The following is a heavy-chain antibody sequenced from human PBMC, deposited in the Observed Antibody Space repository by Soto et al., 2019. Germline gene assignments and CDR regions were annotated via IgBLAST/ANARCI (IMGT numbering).Heavy chain of an antibody. V-gene: IGHV1-8*01. CDR1: GYTFTSYD. Sequence: KGVWASVKVSCKASGYTFTSYDINWVRQATGQGLEWMGWMNPNSGNTGYAQKFQGRVTMTRNTSISTAYMELSSLRSEDTAVYYCAREIAAAWSLIDIWGQGTMVTVSS. CDR3: AREIAAAWSLIDI. J-gene: IGHJ3*02. CDR2: MNPNSGNT. D-gene: IGHD6-13*01.